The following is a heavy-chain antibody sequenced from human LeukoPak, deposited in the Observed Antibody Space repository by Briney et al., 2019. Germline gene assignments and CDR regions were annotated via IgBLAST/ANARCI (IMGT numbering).Heavy chain of an antibody. CDR2: ISTYYGNT. D-gene: IGHD3-10*01. J-gene: IGHJ4*02. CDR1: GYTFTSYG. CDR3: ARVYSTNYYGSGDRPFLFDY. V-gene: IGHV1-18*01. Sequence: ASVKVSCKASGYTFTSYGFSWVRQAPGQGLEWMGWISTYYGNTNYAQKLQDRVTMTTDTSTSTAYMELMSLRSDDTAVYYCARVYSTNYYGSGDRPFLFDYWGQGTVVTVSS.